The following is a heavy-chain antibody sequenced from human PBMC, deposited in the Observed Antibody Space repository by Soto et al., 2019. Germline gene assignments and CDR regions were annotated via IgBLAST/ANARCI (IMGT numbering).Heavy chain of an antibody. CDR1: GFTFSSYA. V-gene: IGHV3-30-3*01. J-gene: IGHJ6*02. Sequence: QVQLVESGGGVVQPGRSLRLSCAASGFTFSSYAMHWVRQAPGKGLEWVAVISYDGSNKYYADSVKGRFTISRDNSKNTLYLQMNSLRAEDRAVYYCAREGGEKISLGYYYGMDVWGQGTTVTVSS. CDR3: AREGGEKISLGYYYGMDV. CDR2: ISYDGSNK. D-gene: IGHD3-16*01.